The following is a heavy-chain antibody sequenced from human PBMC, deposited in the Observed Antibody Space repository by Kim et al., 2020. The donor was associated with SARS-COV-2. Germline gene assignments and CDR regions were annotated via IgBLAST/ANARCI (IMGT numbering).Heavy chain of an antibody. V-gene: IGHV3-30*18. CDR2: ISYDGSNK. D-gene: IGHD1-1*01. Sequence: GGSLRLSCAASGFTFSSYGMHWVRQAPGKGLEWVAVISYDGSNKYYADSVKGRFTISRDNSKNTLYLQMNSLRAEDTAVYYCAKVVRKGETRGYFDYWGQGTLVTVSS. CDR1: GFTFSSYG. CDR3: AKVVRKGETRGYFDY. J-gene: IGHJ4*02.